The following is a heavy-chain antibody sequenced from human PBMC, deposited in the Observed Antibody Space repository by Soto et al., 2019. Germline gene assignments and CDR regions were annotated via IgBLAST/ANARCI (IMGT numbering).Heavy chain of an antibody. CDR1: GYTFTSYA. CDR3: ARGESFQLLAHY. V-gene: IGHV1-3*01. Sequence: QVQLVQSGAEVKKPGASVKVSCKASGYTFTSYAMHWVRQAPGQRLEWMGWINAGNGNTKYSQKFQGRVTITRDTTASTAYMELSSLRSEDTAVYYCARGESFQLLAHYWGQGTLVTVSS. D-gene: IGHD3-3*01. CDR2: INAGNGNT. J-gene: IGHJ4*02.